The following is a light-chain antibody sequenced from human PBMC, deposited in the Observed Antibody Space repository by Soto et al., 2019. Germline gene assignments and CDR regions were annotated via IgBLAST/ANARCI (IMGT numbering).Light chain of an antibody. CDR1: SGPVFTSSY. CDR2: NTN. CDR3: LLYLGGGIWV. V-gene: IGLV8-61*01. J-gene: IGLJ3*02. Sequence: QTVVTQEPSFSVSPGGTVTLTFGLSSGPVFTSSYPNWYQQTPGQAPRTLIFNTNTRSSGVPDRFSCSILGDKAALTITGAQADDDSYYYCLLYLGGGIWVFGGGTKLTVL.